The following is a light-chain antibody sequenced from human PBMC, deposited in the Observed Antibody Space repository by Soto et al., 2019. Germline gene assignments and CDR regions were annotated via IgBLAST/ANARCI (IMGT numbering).Light chain of an antibody. CDR3: QQYVNSLT. V-gene: IGKV3-20*01. CDR1: QSIGSSY. J-gene: IGKJ4*01. Sequence: DIVLTQSPGTLSLSPGERGTLSCRASQSIGSSYLAWYQQKPGQAPRLLIYGASTRATGIPDRFSGSGSGTDFTLTISRLEPEDFAVYYCQQYVNSLTFGGGTKVQIK. CDR2: GAS.